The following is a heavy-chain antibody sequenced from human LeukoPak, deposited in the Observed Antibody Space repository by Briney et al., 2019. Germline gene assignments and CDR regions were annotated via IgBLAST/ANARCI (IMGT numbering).Heavy chain of an antibody. CDR3: ARALSSGYYYGDYFDY. D-gene: IGHD3-22*01. CDR2: ISYDGSNK. CDR1: GFTFSSYA. V-gene: IGHV3-30*04. J-gene: IGHJ4*02. Sequence: PGRSLRLSCAASGFTFSSYAVHWVRQAPGKGLEWVAVISYDGSNKYYADSVKGRFTISRDNSKNTLYLQMNSLRAEDTAVYYCARALSSGYYYGDYFDYWGQGTLVTVSS.